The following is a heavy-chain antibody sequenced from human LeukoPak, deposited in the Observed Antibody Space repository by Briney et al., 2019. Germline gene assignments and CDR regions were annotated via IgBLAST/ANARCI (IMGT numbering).Heavy chain of an antibody. Sequence: ASVRVSCKASGYTFTSYGISWVRQAPGQGLEWMGWISAYNGNTNYAQKLQGRVTMTTDTSTSTAYMELRSLRSDDTAVYYCARCTRDYSSSHYYYYTDVWGKGTTVTVSS. D-gene: IGHD4-17*01. J-gene: IGHJ6*03. V-gene: IGHV1-18*01. CDR3: ARCTRDYSSSHYYYYTDV. CDR2: ISAYNGNT. CDR1: GYTFTSYG.